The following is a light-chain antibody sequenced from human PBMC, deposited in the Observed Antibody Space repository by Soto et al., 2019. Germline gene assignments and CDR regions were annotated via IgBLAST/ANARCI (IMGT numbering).Light chain of an antibody. CDR3: QQYGSSQWT. Sequence: EIVLTQSPGTLSLSPGERATLSCRASQSVSSSYLVWHQQKPGQAPRLLIYAASRRATGIPDRFSGSGFGTDFTLTISRLEHEDFEVYYCQQYGSSQWTLGQGTKVDIK. J-gene: IGKJ1*01. CDR1: QSVSSSY. V-gene: IGKV3-20*01. CDR2: AAS.